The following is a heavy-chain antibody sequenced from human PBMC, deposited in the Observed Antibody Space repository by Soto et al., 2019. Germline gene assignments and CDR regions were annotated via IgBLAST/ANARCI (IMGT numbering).Heavy chain of an antibody. CDR1: GGSISSSSYY. CDR2: LYYSGST. CDR3: ATATNGMDV. V-gene: IGHV4-39*01. D-gene: IGHD2-15*01. J-gene: IGHJ6*02. Sequence: SETLSLTCTLSGGSISSSSYYWGSIRQPPGKKMEWIGRLYYSGSTYYKPSLKSRVTISVDPSKNQCSLKLSPETAADTTVYYCATATNGMDVWGQGTTVTVSS.